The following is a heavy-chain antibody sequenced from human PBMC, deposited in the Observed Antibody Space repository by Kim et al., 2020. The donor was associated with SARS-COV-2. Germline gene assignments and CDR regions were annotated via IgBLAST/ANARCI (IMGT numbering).Heavy chain of an antibody. D-gene: IGHD3-22*01. CDR3: ARDWDYDSSGVYFGY. Sequence: SETLSLTCTVSGGSISSGGYYWSWIRQHPGKGLEWIGYIYYSGSTYYNPSLKSRVTISVDTSKNQFSLKLSSVTAADTAVYYCARDWDYDSSGVYFGYWGQGTLVTVSS. CDR2: IYYSGST. CDR1: GGSISSGGYY. J-gene: IGHJ4*02. V-gene: IGHV4-31*03.